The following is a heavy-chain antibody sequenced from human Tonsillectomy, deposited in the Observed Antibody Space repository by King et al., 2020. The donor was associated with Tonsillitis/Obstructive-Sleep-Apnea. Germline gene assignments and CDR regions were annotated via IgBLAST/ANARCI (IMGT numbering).Heavy chain of an antibody. Sequence: VQLQESGPGLVKPSETLSLTCTVSGGSITSYYWNWIRQPPGKGLEWIGYIYYSGSTKYNPSLKSRVTISVDTSKNQFSLNVSSVTAADTAVYYCAREVDYGLDVWGQGTPVTVSS. CDR2: IYYSGST. D-gene: IGHD2-2*01. V-gene: IGHV4-59*12. CDR1: GGSITSYY. CDR3: AREVDYGLDV. J-gene: IGHJ6*02.